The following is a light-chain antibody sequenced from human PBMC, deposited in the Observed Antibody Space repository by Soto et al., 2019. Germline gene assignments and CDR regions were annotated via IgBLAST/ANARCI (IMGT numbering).Light chain of an antibody. CDR3: QQYNNWPPYT. J-gene: IGKJ2*01. V-gene: IGKV3-15*01. CDR2: GAS. CDR1: QSVSSN. Sequence: EIEMTQSPATLSMYPGERATLSCRASQSVSSNLAWYQQKPGQAPRLLIYGASTRATGIPARFSGSGSGTDFTLTISSLQSEDFAVYYCQQYNNWPPYTFGQGTKLEIK.